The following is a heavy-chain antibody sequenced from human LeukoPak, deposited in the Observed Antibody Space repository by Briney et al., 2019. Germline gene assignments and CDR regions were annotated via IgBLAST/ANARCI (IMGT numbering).Heavy chain of an antibody. Sequence: VASVKVSCKASGYTFTGYYMHWVRQAPGQGLEWMGWINPNSGGTNYAQKFQGRVTMTRDTSISTAYMELSRLRSDDTAVYYCARGGITMIVVVLNGFDPWGQGTLVTVSS. J-gene: IGHJ5*02. D-gene: IGHD3-22*01. CDR3: ARGGITMIVVVLNGFDP. CDR1: GYTFTGYY. CDR2: INPNSGGT. V-gene: IGHV1-2*02.